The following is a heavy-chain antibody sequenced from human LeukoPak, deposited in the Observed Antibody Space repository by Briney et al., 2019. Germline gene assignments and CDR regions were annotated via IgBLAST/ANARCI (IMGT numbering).Heavy chain of an antibody. Sequence: SETLSLTCAVYGGSFSGYYWSWIRQPPGKGLEWIGEIDHSGSTNYNPSLKSRVTISVDTSKNQFSLKLSSVTAADTAVYYCARGQYYYGSGSFWFDPWGQGTLVTVSS. D-gene: IGHD3-10*01. V-gene: IGHV4-34*01. CDR1: GGSFSGYY. CDR3: ARGQYYYGSGSFWFDP. CDR2: IDHSGST. J-gene: IGHJ5*02.